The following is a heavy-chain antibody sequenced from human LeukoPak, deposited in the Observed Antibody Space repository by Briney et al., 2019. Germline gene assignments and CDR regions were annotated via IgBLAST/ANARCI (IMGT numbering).Heavy chain of an antibody. CDR2: IYHSGST. J-gene: IGHJ4*02. D-gene: IGHD3-22*01. V-gene: IGHV4-30-2*01. CDR3: ARNYDSSGYYSDYFDY. CDR1: GGSISSGGYS. Sequence: SQTLSLTCAVSGGSISSGGYSWSWIRQPPGKGLEWIGYIYHSGSTYYNPSLKSRVTISVDRSKNQFSLKLSSVTAADTAVYYCARNYDSSGYYSDYFDYWGQGTLVTVSS.